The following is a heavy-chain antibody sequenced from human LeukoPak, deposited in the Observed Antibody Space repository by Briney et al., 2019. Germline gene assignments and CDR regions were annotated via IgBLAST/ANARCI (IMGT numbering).Heavy chain of an antibody. D-gene: IGHD3-16*02. J-gene: IGHJ6*03. Sequence: PSETLSLTCTVSGGSISSSSYYWGWIRQPPGKGLEWIGNIYYIGSTYYNPSLKSRVTISVDTSKNQFSLKLSSVTAADTAVYYCARHIGGRYYYYYMDVWGKGTTVAISS. CDR1: GGSISSSSYY. V-gene: IGHV4-39*01. CDR2: IYYIGST. CDR3: ARHIGGRYYYYYMDV.